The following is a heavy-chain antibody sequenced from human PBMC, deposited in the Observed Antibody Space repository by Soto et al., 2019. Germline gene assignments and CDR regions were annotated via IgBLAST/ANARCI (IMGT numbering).Heavy chain of an antibody. D-gene: IGHD4-17*01. CDR2: ISYDGSNK. CDR1: GFTFSSYF. Sequence: GGSLRLSCAASGFTFSSYFMHWVRQAPGKGLEWVAVISYDGSNKYYTDSVKGRFTISRDNSKNTLYLQMNSLRAEDTAVYYCAKGDYGDYEAYYYYGMDVWGQGTTVTVSS. CDR3: AKGDYGDYEAYYYYGMDV. J-gene: IGHJ6*02. V-gene: IGHV3-30*18.